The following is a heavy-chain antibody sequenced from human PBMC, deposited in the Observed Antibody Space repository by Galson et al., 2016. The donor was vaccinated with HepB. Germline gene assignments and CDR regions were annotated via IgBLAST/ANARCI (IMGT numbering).Heavy chain of an antibody. D-gene: IGHD6-13*01. CDR2: IYSGGFT. V-gene: IGHV3-53*04. J-gene: IGHJ4*02. CDR1: GFTFKKFG. CDR3: ARGRWQLD. Sequence: SLRLSCAGSGFTFKKFGMMWVRQAPGKGLQWVSVIYSGGFTYYADSLKGRFTISRHNSKNTLYLQMNSLRAEDTAVYYCARGRWQLDWGQGTLVTVSS.